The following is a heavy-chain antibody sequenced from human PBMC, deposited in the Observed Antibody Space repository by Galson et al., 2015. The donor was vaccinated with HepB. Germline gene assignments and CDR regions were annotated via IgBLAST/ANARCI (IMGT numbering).Heavy chain of an antibody. J-gene: IGHJ4*02. CDR2: IYTSGST. V-gene: IGHV4-4*07. D-gene: IGHD3-10*01. Sequence: LSLTCTVSGGSISSYYWSWIRQPAGKGLEWIGRIYTSGSTNYNPSLKSRVTISVDTSKNQFSLKLSSVTAADTAVYYCARDPGTFGSARGYFDYWGQGTLVTVSS. CDR1: GGSISSYY. CDR3: ARDPGTFGSARGYFDY.